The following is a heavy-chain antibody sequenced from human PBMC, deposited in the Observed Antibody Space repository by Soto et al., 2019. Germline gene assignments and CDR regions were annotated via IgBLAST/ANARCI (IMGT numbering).Heavy chain of an antibody. V-gene: IGHV5-51*01. D-gene: IGHD5-18*01. CDR3: ARVWIPPSVSFNGLFDY. CDR2: IYPGDSDT. Sequence: LGESLKISCKGSGYSFTSYWIGWVRQMPGKGLEWMGIIYPGDSDTRYSPSFQGQVTISADKSISTAYLQWSSLKASDTAMYYWARVWIPPSVSFNGLFDYGGREPLVTVSS. J-gene: IGHJ4*02. CDR1: GYSFTSYW.